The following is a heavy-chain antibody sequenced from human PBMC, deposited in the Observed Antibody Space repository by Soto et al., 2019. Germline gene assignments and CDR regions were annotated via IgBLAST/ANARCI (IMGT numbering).Heavy chain of an antibody. J-gene: IGHJ4*02. V-gene: IGHV3-74*01. Sequence: GSLILSCEASGFIFTNFWMHWVRQVPGKGLVWVSRIDTSGSSTSYADSVKGRFTISRDNAKNTVSLQMNSLRAEDTGVYYCAKDSWYFDLGSQGSLVTVSS. CDR2: IDTSGSST. D-gene: IGHD6-13*01. CDR1: GFIFTNFW. CDR3: AKDSWYFDL.